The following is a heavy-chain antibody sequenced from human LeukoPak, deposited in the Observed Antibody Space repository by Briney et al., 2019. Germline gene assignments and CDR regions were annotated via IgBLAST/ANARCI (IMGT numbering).Heavy chain of an antibody. D-gene: IGHD3-10*01. V-gene: IGHV3-30*02. CDR3: AKIVARGEVLGGYLDQ. CDR1: GFTFSNYG. J-gene: IGHJ4*02. Sequence: GGSLRLSCAASGFTFSNYGMHWVRQAPGKGLQWVSFIRFDGTNQYYADSVKGRFTISRDNSKNMVYLQMNGLRPEDTAMYYCAKIVARGEVLGGYLDQWGQGTLVTVTS. CDR2: IRFDGTNQ.